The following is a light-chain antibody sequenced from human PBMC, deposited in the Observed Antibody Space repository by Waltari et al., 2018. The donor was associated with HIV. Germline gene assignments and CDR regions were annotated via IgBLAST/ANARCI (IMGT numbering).Light chain of an antibody. J-gene: IGKJ1*01. Sequence: EIALTQSPGTLPLSPGERGTLSCRASQSVSSSYLAWYQQKPGQAPRLLIYAASTRATGIPDRFSGSGSGTDFNLTISRREPEDFAVYYCQQYGSSLWTFGQGTKVEVK. CDR3: QQYGSSLWT. V-gene: IGKV3-20*01. CDR1: QSVSSSY. CDR2: AAS.